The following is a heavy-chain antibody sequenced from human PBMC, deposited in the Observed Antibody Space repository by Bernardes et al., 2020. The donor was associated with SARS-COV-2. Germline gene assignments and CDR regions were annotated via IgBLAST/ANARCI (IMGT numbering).Heavy chain of an antibody. CDR2: FDPEDGET. D-gene: IGHD3-3*01. J-gene: IGHJ5*02. Sequence: ASVKVSCKVSGYTLTELSMHWVRQAPGKGLEWMGGFDPEDGETIYAQKFQGRVTMTTDTSTSTAYMELRSLRSDDTAVYYCARGARPYYDFWSGYFEDWFDPWGQGTLVTVSS. CDR1: GYTLTELS. CDR3: ARGARPYYDFWSGYFEDWFDP. V-gene: IGHV1-24*01.